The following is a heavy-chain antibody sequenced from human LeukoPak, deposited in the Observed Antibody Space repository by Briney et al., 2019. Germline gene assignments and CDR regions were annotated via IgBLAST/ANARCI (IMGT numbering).Heavy chain of an antibody. D-gene: IGHD1-26*01. J-gene: IGHJ4*02. V-gene: IGHV3-74*01. CDR2: INNVGSST. Sequence: GGSLRLSCAASGFTFSSYWMHWDRQAPGKGLVWVSRINNVGSSTTYADSVKGRFTISRDNAKNTLYLQMNSLSAEDTAVYYCAREVSGSSYFDYWGQGTQVTVS. CDR3: AREVSGSSYFDY. CDR1: GFTFSSYW.